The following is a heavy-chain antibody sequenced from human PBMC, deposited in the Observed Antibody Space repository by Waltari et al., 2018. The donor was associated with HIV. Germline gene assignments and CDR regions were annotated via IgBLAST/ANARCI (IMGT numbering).Heavy chain of an antibody. CDR3: AREGKYCSSTSCQHFDY. D-gene: IGHD2-2*01. V-gene: IGHV4-61*02. J-gene: IGHJ4*02. CDR2: IYTSGST. CDR1: GGSISSGRYY. Sequence: QVQLQESGPGLVKPSQTLSLTCTVSGGSISSGRYYSRWIRQPAGKGLEWIGRIYTSGSTNYNPSLKSRVTISVDTSKNQFSLKLSSVTAADTAVYYCAREGKYCSSTSCQHFDYWGQGTLVTVSS.